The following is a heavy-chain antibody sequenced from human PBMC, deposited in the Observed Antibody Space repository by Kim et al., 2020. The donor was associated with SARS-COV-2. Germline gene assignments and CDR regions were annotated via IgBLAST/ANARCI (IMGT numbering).Heavy chain of an antibody. J-gene: IGHJ6*02. CDR2: IHTGGST. CDR1: GFTVGRYH. Sequence: GGSLRLSCAASGFTVGRYHMSWVRQAPVKGLEWVSVIHTGGSTYYADSVKGRFTISRDDSKNTVYLQMNILRAEDTAVYFCAGDAGVANGMNFWGQGTTVTVSS. D-gene: IGHD7-27*01. CDR3: AGDAGVANGMNF. V-gene: IGHV3-53*01.